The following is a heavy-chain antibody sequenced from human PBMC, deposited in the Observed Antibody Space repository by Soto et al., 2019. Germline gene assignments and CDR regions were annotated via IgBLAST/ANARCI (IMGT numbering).Heavy chain of an antibody. Sequence: GGSLRLSCAASGFPFSSYAMSWVRQAPGKGLEWVSGVGGSSGSTYYADSVKGRFTISRDNSKSTLYLQMNSLRAEDTAVYYCAKGFYDFWTGYSHFDYWGQGTLVTVSS. CDR2: VGGSSGST. J-gene: IGHJ4*02. D-gene: IGHD3-3*01. V-gene: IGHV3-23*01. CDR1: GFPFSSYA. CDR3: AKGFYDFWTGYSHFDY.